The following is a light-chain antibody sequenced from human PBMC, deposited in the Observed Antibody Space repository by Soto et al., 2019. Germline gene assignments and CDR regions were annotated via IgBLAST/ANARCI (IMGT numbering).Light chain of an antibody. CDR1: SSDVGGYNF. CDR3: NSYTSSTTWV. Sequence: QSVLTQPASVSGSPGQSITISCTGTSSDVGGYNFVSWYQQHPGKAPKLIIHDVSNRPSGVSNRFSGSKSGNTASLTISGLQAEDEAEYYCNSYTSSTTWVFGGGTKVTV. V-gene: IGLV2-14*01. J-gene: IGLJ3*02. CDR2: DVS.